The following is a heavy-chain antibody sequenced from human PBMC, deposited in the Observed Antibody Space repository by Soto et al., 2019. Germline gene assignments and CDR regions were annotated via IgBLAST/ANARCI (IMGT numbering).Heavy chain of an antibody. CDR2: IWYDGSNK. D-gene: IGHD4-17*01. V-gene: IGHV3-33*01. J-gene: IGHJ4*02. CDR1: GFTFSSYG. Sequence: GGSLRLSCAASGFTFSSYGMHWVRQAPGKGLEWVAVIWYDGSNKYYADPVKGRFTISRDNSKNTLYLQMNSLRAEDTAVYYCARDYGGNPGDYWGQGTLVTVSS. CDR3: ARDYGGNPGDY.